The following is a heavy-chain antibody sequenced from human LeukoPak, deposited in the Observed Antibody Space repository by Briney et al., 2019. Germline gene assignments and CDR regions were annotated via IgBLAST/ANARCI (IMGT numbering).Heavy chain of an antibody. Sequence: GASVKVSCKASGDTFTGYYMHWVRQAPGQGLEWMGWINPNSGGTNYAQKFQGRVTMTRDTSISTAYMELSRLRSDDTAVYYCARAEGTYYDFWSGYSIYYGMDVWGQGTTVTVSS. D-gene: IGHD3-3*01. V-gene: IGHV1-2*02. CDR3: ARAEGTYYDFWSGYSIYYGMDV. CDR2: INPNSGGT. CDR1: GDTFTGYY. J-gene: IGHJ6*02.